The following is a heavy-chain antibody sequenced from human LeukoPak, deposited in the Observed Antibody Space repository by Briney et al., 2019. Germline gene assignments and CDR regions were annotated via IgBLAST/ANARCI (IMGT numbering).Heavy chain of an antibody. V-gene: IGHV1-2*02. J-gene: IGHJ4*02. CDR3: ARAYCSSTSCSVPDY. CDR2: INPNSGGT. D-gene: IGHD2-2*01. Sequence: ASVKVPCKASGYTFTGYYMHWVRQAPGQGLEWMGWINPNSGGTNYAQKFQGRVTMTRDTSISTAYMELSRLRSDDTAVYYCARAYCSSTSCSVPDYWGQGTLVTVSS. CDR1: GYTFTGYY.